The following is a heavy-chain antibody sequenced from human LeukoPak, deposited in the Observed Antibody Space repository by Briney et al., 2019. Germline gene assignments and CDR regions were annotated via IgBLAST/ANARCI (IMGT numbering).Heavy chain of an antibody. CDR3: GRDRSGGYSVDY. CDR2: MYHSGST. J-gene: IGHJ4*02. V-gene: IGHV4-38-2*02. Sequence: PSETLSLTCAVSGYSLSSGYYWGWIRQAPGKGLEWIASMYHSGSTYYNPSLQSRVTLSADTSKNQFSLKMSSVTAADTAVYYCGRDRSGGYSVDYWGQGTLVTVS. D-gene: IGHD1-26*01. CDR1: GYSLSSGYY.